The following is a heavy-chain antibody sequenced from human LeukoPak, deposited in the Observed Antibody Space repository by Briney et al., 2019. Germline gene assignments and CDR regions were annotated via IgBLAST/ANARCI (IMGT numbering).Heavy chain of an antibody. CDR1: GFTFSSYA. Sequence: GGSLRLSCAASGFTFSSYAMSWVRQAAGKGLEWASAISGSGGSTYYADSVKGRFTISRDNAKNSLYLQMNSLRAEDTALYHCARVGSTSDAFDIWGQGTMVTVSS. J-gene: IGHJ3*02. V-gene: IGHV3-23*01. CDR2: ISGSGGST. D-gene: IGHD2/OR15-2a*01. CDR3: ARVGSTSDAFDI.